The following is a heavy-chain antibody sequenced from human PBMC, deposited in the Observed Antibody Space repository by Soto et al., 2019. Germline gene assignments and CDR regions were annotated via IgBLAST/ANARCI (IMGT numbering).Heavy chain of an antibody. V-gene: IGHV1-69*01. CDR1: GGSFREYA. CDR2: IIPMFDTP. CDR3: ARDSTAMVTTSFDF. J-gene: IGHJ4*02. D-gene: IGHD5-18*01. Sequence: QVQLVQSGAEVKKPGSSVRVSCKASGGSFREYAISWVRQAPGHGLEWMGGIIPMFDTPNYAQKFQGRLTIIADESTSTVDMELSSLTSDDTAVYYCARDSTAMVTTSFDFWGQGTLVTVSS.